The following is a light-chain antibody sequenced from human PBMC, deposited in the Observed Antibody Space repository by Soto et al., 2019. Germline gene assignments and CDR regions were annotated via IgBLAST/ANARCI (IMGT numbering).Light chain of an antibody. J-gene: IGLJ2*01. Sequence: QPVLTQPPSASGTPGQRVTISCSGSRSNIGSNYVYWYQQLPGTAPKLLIYRNNQRPSGVPDRFSGSKSGTSASLAISGLRSEDEADYYCAAWDDSLRMVFGGGTKLTVL. CDR2: RNN. CDR3: AAWDDSLRMV. CDR1: RSNIGSNY. V-gene: IGLV1-47*01.